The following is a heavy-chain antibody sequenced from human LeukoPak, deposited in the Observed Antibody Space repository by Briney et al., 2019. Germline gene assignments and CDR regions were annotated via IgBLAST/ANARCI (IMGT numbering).Heavy chain of an antibody. V-gene: IGHV3-30-3*01. CDR3: ARAPPHPKYSSSWYWSFDP. D-gene: IGHD6-13*01. Sequence: PGGSLRLSCAASGFTFSSYAMHWVRQAPGKGLEWVAVISYDGSNKYYADSVKGRFTISRDNSKNTLYLQMNSLRAEDTAVYYCARAPPHPKYSSSWYWSFDPWGQGTLVTVSS. CDR1: GFTFSSYA. CDR2: ISYDGSNK. J-gene: IGHJ5*02.